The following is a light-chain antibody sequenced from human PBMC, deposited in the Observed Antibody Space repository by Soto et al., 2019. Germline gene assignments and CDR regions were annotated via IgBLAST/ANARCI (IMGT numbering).Light chain of an antibody. CDR2: GAS. J-gene: IGKJ1*01. CDR3: QQRSNWPGT. Sequence: EIVLTQSPGTLSLSPGERATLSCRASQSVSNNYLAWYQQKPGQAPRLLIYGASNRATGVPARFSGSGSGTDFTLTISSLEPEDFAVSYCQQRSNWPGTFGQGTKVDNK. CDR1: QSVSNNY. V-gene: IGKV3-11*01.